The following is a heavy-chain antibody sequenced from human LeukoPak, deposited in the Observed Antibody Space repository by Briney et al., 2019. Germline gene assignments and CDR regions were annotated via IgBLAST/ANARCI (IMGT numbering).Heavy chain of an antibody. V-gene: IGHV1-18*01. CDR3: ARADSSSPPDASDI. D-gene: IGHD6-13*01. CDR1: GYTFTSFG. J-gene: IGHJ3*02. CDR2: ISAYNGNT. Sequence: ASVKVSCKASGYTFTSFGISWVRQAPGQGLEWMGWISAYNGNTNYARKLQGRVTMTTDTSTSTAYMEVRSLRSDDTAVYYCARADSSSPPDASDIWGQGTMVTVSS.